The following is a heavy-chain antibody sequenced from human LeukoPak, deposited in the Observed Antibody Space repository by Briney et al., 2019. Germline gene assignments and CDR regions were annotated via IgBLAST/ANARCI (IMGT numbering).Heavy chain of an antibody. J-gene: IGHJ1*01. CDR1: GYTFTGYY. D-gene: IGHD2-2*01. CDR2: INPNSGGT. Sequence: ASVKVSCKASGYTFTGYYMHWARQAPGQGLEWMGWINPNSGGTNYAQKFQGRVTMTRDTSISTAYMELSRLRSDDTAVYYCARVSDIVVVPAALTEYFQHWGQGTLVTVSS. V-gene: IGHV1-2*02. CDR3: ARVSDIVVVPAALTEYFQH.